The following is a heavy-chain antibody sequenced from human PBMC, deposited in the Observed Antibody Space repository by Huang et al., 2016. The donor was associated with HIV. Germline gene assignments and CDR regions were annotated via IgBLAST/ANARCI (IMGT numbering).Heavy chain of an antibody. V-gene: IGHV1-8*02. D-gene: IGHD4-17*01. CDR1: GYTFTNYA. Sequence: QVHLVQSGAEVKKPGASVKVSCKASGYTFTNYAITWVRQAPGRGVEVKGWMNPNTSNTGCAHNFQGSVTMTRKTSRTTAYMELTSLTSEDTAVYYCARSAYGDRDYWGLGTLVIVSS. CDR3: ARSAYGDRDY. CDR2: MNPNTSNT. J-gene: IGHJ4*02.